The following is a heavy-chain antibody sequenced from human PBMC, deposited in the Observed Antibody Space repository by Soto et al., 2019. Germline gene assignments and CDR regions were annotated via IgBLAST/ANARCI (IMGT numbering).Heavy chain of an antibody. V-gene: IGHV3-33*01. J-gene: IGHJ6*02. CDR3: ARETPRILYSKRRGYGMDV. Sequence: GSLRLSCAASGFTFSSYGMHWVRQAPGKGLEWVAVIWYDGSNKYYADSVKGRFTISRDNSKNTLYLQMNSLRAEDTAVYYCARETPRILYSKRRGYGMDVWGQGTTVTVSS. CDR1: GFTFSSYG. CDR2: IWYDGSNK. D-gene: IGHD2-15*01.